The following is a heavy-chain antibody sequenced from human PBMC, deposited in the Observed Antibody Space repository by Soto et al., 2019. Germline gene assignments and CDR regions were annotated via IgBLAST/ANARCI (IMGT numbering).Heavy chain of an antibody. J-gene: IGHJ4*02. CDR2: IKQDGSEK. V-gene: IGHV3-7*01. CDR3: ARDYYDFWRGYYGY. Sequence: VGSLRLSCAASGFTFSSYWMSWVRQAPGKGLEWVANIKQDGSEKYYVDSVKGRFTISRDNAKNSLYLQMNSLRAEDTAVYYCARDYYDFWRGYYGYWGQGTLVTVSS. CDR1: GFTFSSYW. D-gene: IGHD3-3*01.